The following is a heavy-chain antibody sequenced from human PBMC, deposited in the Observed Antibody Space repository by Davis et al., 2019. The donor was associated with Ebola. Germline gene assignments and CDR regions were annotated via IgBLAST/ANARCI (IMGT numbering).Heavy chain of an antibody. CDR1: GFTLSDYY. CDR2: IYADGST. Sequence: GESLKISCAASGFTLSDYYMSWIRQAPGKGLQWVSVIYADGSTYYADSVKGRFTISRDTSKNTMFLQMTGLRAEDTAIYYCARGGLLSALDLWGQGTMVSVSS. J-gene: IGHJ3*01. V-gene: IGHV3-53*01. D-gene: IGHD2-15*01. CDR3: ARGGLLSALDL.